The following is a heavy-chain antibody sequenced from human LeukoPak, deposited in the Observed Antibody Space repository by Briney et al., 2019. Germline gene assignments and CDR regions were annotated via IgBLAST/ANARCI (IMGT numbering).Heavy chain of an antibody. CDR3: ARDREEYSSSWYAAFDI. D-gene: IGHD6-13*01. J-gene: IGHJ3*02. V-gene: IGHV1-69*13. Sequence: SVKLSCKASGGTFSSYAISWVRQAPGQGLEWMGGIIPIFGTANYAQKFQGRVTITADESTSTAYMELSSLRSEDTAVYYCARDREEYSSSWYAAFDIWGQGTMVTVSS. CDR1: GGTFSSYA. CDR2: IIPIFGTA.